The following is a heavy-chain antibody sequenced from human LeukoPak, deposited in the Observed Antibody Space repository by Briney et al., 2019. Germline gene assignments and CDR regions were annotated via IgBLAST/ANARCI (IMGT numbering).Heavy chain of an antibody. Sequence: ASVKISCKASGYTFSSYAMNWVRQAPGQGLEWMGWINTNTGNPTYAQGFTGRFVFSSDTSVSTAYLQISSLKPKDSGVYYCARSVESAYSSAWYTGFDSWGQGTLVTVSS. J-gene: IGHJ4*02. CDR2: INTNTGNP. CDR3: ARSVESAYSSAWYTGFDS. CDR1: GYTFSSYA. V-gene: IGHV7-4-1*02. D-gene: IGHD6-19*01.